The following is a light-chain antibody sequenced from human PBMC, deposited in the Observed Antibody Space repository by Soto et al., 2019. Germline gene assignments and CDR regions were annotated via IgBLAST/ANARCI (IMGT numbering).Light chain of an antibody. CDR1: SSDFGGHNY. Sequence: QSVLTQPASVSGSRGQSITISCTGTSSDFGGHNYVSWYQQRPGKAPKLMIYEVSNRPSGVSNRFSGSKSGNTASLTISGLQAEDEADYYCSSYTSSSTLGVFGTGTKLTVL. V-gene: IGLV2-14*01. CDR3: SSYTSSSTLGV. CDR2: EVS. J-gene: IGLJ1*01.